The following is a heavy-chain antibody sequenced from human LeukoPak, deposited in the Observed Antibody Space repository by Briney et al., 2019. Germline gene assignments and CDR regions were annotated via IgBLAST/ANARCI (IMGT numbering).Heavy chain of an antibody. Sequence: PSETLSLTCTVSGGSISSYYWSWIRQPPGKGLEWIGYIYYSGSTNYNPSLKSRVTISVDTSKNQFSPKLSSVTAADTAVYYCARDPYYYDSSGYAFDIWGQGTMVTVSS. CDR3: ARDPYYYDSSGYAFDI. V-gene: IGHV4-59*01. D-gene: IGHD3-22*01. CDR1: GGSISSYY. J-gene: IGHJ3*02. CDR2: IYYSGST.